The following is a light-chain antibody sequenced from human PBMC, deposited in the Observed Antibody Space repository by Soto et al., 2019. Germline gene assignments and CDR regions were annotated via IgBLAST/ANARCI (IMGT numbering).Light chain of an antibody. CDR1: SSDVGGYNY. J-gene: IGLJ1*01. CDR3: PSYTSSSTPHYA. V-gene: IGLV2-14*01. Sequence: QSVLTRPASVYGAAGQSITISCTGTSSDVGGYNYVSWYQQHPGKAPKLMSYDVSNRPSGVSNRFSGSKSGNTASLTISGLQAEAEPDYYCPSYTSSSTPHYAFGPGPTVPVL. CDR2: DVS.